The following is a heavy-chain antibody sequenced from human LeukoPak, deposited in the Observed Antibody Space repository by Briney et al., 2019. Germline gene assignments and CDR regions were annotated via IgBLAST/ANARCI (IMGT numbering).Heavy chain of an antibody. D-gene: IGHD3-10*01. Sequence: ASVKVSCKASGYTFTSYHMHWVRQAPGQGLEWMGIINPTGGSTSYAQRFQGRVTMTRDTSTSTVYMELSSLRSEDTAVYYCARVDSPNPITMVRGVMRYWGQGTLVTVSS. CDR3: ARVDSPNPITMVRGVMRY. CDR1: GYTFTSYH. J-gene: IGHJ4*02. V-gene: IGHV1-46*01. CDR2: INPTGGST.